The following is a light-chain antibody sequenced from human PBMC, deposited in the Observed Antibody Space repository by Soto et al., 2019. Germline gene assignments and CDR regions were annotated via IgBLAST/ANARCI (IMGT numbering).Light chain of an antibody. V-gene: IGKV1-5*03. J-gene: IGKJ4*01. Sequence: DIQITQSPSTLSGSVGDRVTVTCRSSQTISSWLAWYQQKPGKAPKLLIYKASTLKSGVPSRFSGSGSGTEFTLTISSLQPDDFATYYCQQADSFPLSFGGETKVDIK. CDR1: QTISSW. CDR2: KAS. CDR3: QQADSFPLS.